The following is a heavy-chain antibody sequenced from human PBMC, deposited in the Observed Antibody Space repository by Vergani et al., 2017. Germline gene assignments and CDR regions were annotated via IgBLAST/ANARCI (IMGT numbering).Heavy chain of an antibody. CDR2: IIPIFGTT. J-gene: IGHJ4*02. V-gene: IGHV1-69*13. Sequence: QGQLAQSGAEVKKPGSSVKVSCKASGGTFSSNSMSWVRQAPGQGLEWMGRIIPIFGTTSYAQEFQGRVTILADESTSTAYTGLSSLRSGDTAVYYCAGSSGYYSYYFDFWGKGPLLTVS. D-gene: IGHD3-22*01. CDR3: AGSSGYYSYYFDF. CDR1: GGTFSSNS.